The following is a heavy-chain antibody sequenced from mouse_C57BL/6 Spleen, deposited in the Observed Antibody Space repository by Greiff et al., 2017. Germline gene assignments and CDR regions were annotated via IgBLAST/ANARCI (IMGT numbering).Heavy chain of an antibody. CDR2: IDPEDGET. CDR3: ASHYYGSSLYYYAMDY. D-gene: IGHD1-1*01. Sequence: EVQGVESGAELVKPGASVKLSCTASGFNIKDYYMHWVKQRTEQGLEWIGRIDPEDGETKYAPKFQGKATITADTSSNTAYLQLSSLTSEDTAVYYCASHYYGSSLYYYAMDYWGQGTSVTVSS. J-gene: IGHJ4*01. V-gene: IGHV14-2*01. CDR1: GFNIKDYY.